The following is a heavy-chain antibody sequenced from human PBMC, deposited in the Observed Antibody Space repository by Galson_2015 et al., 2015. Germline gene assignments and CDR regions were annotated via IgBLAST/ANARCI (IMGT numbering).Heavy chain of an antibody. J-gene: IGHJ6*03. CDR3: ARDGGFRDLPGAYYYMDV. V-gene: IGHV1-46*01. Sequence: SVKVSCKGFGYTFSNFYVHWVRQAPGQGLEWMGKINPTGGRTDYAQNFQGRLTVTRDMSTYTVYMELSRLRFEDTAVYYCARDGGFRDLPGAYYYMDVWGEGTTIAVS. CDR1: GYTFSNFY. CDR2: INPTGGRT. D-gene: IGHD3-10*01.